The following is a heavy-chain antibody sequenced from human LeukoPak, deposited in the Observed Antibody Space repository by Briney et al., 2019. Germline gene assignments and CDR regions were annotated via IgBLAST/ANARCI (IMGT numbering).Heavy chain of an antibody. CDR3: AREVIIFPDYYYYGLDV. Sequence: GGSLRLSCAASGFTFTSYSMNWVRQAPGKGLEWISYISRSGDTLYYADSVEGRFTISRDNAKNSVFLQMNSLRAEDTAVYYCAREVIIFPDYYYYGLDVWGQGTTVTVSS. CDR2: ISRSGDTL. CDR1: GFTFTSYS. J-gene: IGHJ6*02. D-gene: IGHD3-9*01. V-gene: IGHV3-48*04.